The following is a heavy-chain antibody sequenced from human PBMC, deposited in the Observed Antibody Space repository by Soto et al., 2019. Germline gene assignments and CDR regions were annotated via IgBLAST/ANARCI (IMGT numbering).Heavy chain of an antibody. J-gene: IGHJ6*03. V-gene: IGHV1-69*02. Sequence: SVNVSCKASGGTFSSYTISWVRQAPGQGLEWMGSIIPILGIANYAQKFQGRVTITADKSTSTAYMELSSLRSEDTAVYYCASPPPRKYCSGGRCYSGWNYLDVWGKGTTVTVSS. CDR1: GGTFSSYT. CDR2: IIPILGIA. CDR3: ASPPPRKYCSGGRCYSGWNYLDV. D-gene: IGHD2-15*01.